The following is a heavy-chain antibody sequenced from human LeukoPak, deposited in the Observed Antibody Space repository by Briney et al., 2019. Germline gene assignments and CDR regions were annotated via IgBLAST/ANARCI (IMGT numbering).Heavy chain of an antibody. CDR3: TYGDYPLTY. CDR1: GVTVTGNY. Sequence: HPGGPLRLSCASSGVTVTGNYWHWVRQRPGKRLEWISILYADGKTLYADAVKGRFTFSRDSSKNTLALQMNSLRVEDTAVYYCTYGDYPLTYWGQGTLVTVSS. J-gene: IGHJ4*02. V-gene: IGHV3-66*01. CDR2: LYADGKT. D-gene: IGHD4-17*01.